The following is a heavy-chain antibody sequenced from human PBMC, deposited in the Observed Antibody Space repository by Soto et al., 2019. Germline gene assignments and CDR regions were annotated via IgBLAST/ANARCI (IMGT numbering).Heavy chain of an antibody. CDR2: ISAYNGNT. CDR1: GYTFTSYG. J-gene: IGHJ6*02. V-gene: IGHV1-18*01. D-gene: IGHD2-15*01. Sequence: ASVKVSCKASGYTFTSYGISWVRQAPGQGLEWMGWISAYNGNTNYAQKLQGRVTMTTDTSTSTAYMELRSLRSDDTAVYYCARDSRDVYCSGGSCYSHYYGMDVWGQGTTVTVSS. CDR3: ARDSRDVYCSGGSCYSHYYGMDV.